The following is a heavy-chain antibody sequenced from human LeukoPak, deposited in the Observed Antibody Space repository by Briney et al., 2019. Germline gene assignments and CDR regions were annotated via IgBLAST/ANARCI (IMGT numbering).Heavy chain of an antibody. D-gene: IGHD2-15*01. CDR1: GFPFSSYS. CDR3: ARDRGLGLPNWFTS. Sequence: PGGSLRLSCVGSGFPFSSYSMSWVRQAPGKGLEWVSSIDLNGNHINYADSVKDRLTISRDNAKNSLFLQMDSLRVEDTAVYYCARDRGLGLPNWFTSWGQGTLVTVSS. V-gene: IGHV3-21*01. CDR2: IDLNGNHI. J-gene: IGHJ5*01.